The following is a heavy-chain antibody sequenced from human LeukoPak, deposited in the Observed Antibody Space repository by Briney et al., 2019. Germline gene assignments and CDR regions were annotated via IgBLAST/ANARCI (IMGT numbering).Heavy chain of an antibody. Sequence: SSETLSLTCAVYGGSFSVYYWSWIRQPPGKGLEWIGEINHSGSTNYNPSLKSRVTISVDTSKNQFSLKLSSVTAADTAVYYCAGRYSGYDSPESYYDSSGYQIPFDYWGQGTLVTVSS. CDR2: INHSGST. CDR3: AGRYSGYDSPESYYDSSGYQIPFDY. V-gene: IGHV4-34*01. J-gene: IGHJ4*02. D-gene: IGHD3-22*01. CDR1: GGSFSVYY.